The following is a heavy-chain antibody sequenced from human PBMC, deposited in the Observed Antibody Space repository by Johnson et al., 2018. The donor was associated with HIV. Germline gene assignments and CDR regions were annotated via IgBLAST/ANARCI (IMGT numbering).Heavy chain of an antibody. CDR1: GFTFSDYY. V-gene: IGHV3-11*04. Sequence: QVQLVESGGGLVKPGGSLRLSCAASGFTFSDYYMSWIRQAPGKGLEWVSYISSSGNTIYYADYVKGRFTISRDNTKNSLYLQMSSLRDEDTAVYYCARDVAYCGGNCYSNAFDIWGQGTMVTVSS. J-gene: IGHJ3*02. CDR2: ISSSGNTI. CDR3: ARDVAYCGGNCYSNAFDI. D-gene: IGHD2-21*01.